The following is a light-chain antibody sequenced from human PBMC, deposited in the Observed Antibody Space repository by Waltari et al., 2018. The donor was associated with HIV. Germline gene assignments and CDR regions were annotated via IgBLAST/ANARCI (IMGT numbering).Light chain of an antibody. CDR3: QSHDSSLSAVI. CDR1: TSNIGTLYN. J-gene: IGLJ2*01. Sequence: QSVLTQPPSVSGAPGQRITISCTGTTSNIGTLYNVQRYQQLPRAAPKLLVYGNVNRPSGVPARFSGSKSDTSASLIISGLQTEDEAFYYCQSHDSSLSAVIFGGGTKLTVL. V-gene: IGLV1-40*01. CDR2: GNV.